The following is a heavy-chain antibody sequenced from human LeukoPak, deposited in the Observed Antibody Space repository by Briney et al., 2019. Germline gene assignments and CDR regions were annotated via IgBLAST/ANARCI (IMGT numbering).Heavy chain of an antibody. V-gene: IGHV3-30-3*01. J-gene: IGHJ3*01. CDR2: ISYDGSNK. D-gene: IGHD2/OR15-2a*01. CDR1: GFTFSSYA. Sequence: GGSLRLSCAGSGFTFSSYAMSWVRQAPGKGLEWVAVISYDGSNKYYADSVKGRFTISRDNSKNTLYLQMNSLKASDTAMYYCARKISQGIGIVIEAFDVWGQGTMVTVSS. CDR3: ARKISQGIGIVIEAFDV.